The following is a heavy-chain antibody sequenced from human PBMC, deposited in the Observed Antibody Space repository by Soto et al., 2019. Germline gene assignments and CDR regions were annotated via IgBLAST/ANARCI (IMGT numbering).Heavy chain of an antibody. CDR2: IYPGGSDT. V-gene: IGHV5-51*01. J-gene: IGHJ6*02. CDR1: GYSFTSYW. D-gene: IGHD3-10*01. CDR3: ARHGKTMVRHRHYYYYGMDV. Sequence: GESLKISCKGSGYSFTSYWIGWVRQMPGKGLEWMGIIYPGGSDTRYSPSFQGQVTISADKSISTAYLQWSSLKASDTAMYYCARHGKTMVRHRHYYYYGMDVRGQGTTVTVSS.